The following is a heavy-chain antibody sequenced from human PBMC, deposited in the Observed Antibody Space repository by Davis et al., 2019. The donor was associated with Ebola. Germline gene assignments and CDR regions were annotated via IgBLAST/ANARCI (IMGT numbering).Heavy chain of an antibody. J-gene: IGHJ4*02. D-gene: IGHD3-16*02. V-gene: IGHV4-34*01. CDR1: GGSFSGYY. Sequence: SETLSLTCAVYGGSFSGYYWSWIRQPPGKGLEWIGEINHSGSTNYNPSLKSRVTISVDTSKNQFSLKLSAATAADTAVYYCARGRDYIWGSYRYNYWGQGTLVTVSS. CDR3: ARGRDYIWGSYRYNY. CDR2: INHSGST.